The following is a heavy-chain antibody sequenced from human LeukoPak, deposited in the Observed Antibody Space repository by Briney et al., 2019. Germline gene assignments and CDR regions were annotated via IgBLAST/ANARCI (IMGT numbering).Heavy chain of an antibody. J-gene: IGHJ4*02. CDR2: IKKDGSEK. CDR3: AVGGGWYMSVTYFDY. D-gene: IGHD6-19*01. CDR1: GFTFSSYW. Sequence: GGSLRLSCAASGFTFSSYWMSWVRQAPGKGLEWVGHIKKDGSEKYYVDSVKGRFTISRDNAKNSLYLQMNSLRAEDTAVYYCAVGGGWYMSVTYFDYWGQGTLVTVSS. V-gene: IGHV3-7*01.